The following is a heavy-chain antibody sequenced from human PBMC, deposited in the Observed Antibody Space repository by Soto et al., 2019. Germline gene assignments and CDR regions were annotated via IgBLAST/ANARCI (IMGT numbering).Heavy chain of an antibody. CDR1: GGTFGNTA. CDR3: ARDGDPGYSFWSGPLGGGRFDP. J-gene: IGHJ5*02. Sequence: QVQLVQSGAEVKEPGSSVNVSCKTSGGTFGNTAVTWVRQVPGQGLEWMGGIVPLFGTANYAQKFRGRVMITADEASSTACMDLSSLRSDDTAIYYCARDGDPGYSFWSGPLGGGRFDPWGQGTPVTVSS. CDR2: IVPLFGTA. D-gene: IGHD3-3*01. V-gene: IGHV1-69*12.